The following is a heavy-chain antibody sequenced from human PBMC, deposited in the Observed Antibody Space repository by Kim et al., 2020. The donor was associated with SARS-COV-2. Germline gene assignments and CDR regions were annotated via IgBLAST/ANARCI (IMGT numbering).Heavy chain of an antibody. V-gene: IGHV3-66*01. J-gene: IGHJ6*02. CDR3: ARAEGDTAYYYYGMDV. D-gene: IGHD5-18*01. Sequence: SVKGRFTISRDNSKNTLYLQMNSLRAEDTAVYYCARAEGDTAYYYYGMDVWGQGTTVTVSS.